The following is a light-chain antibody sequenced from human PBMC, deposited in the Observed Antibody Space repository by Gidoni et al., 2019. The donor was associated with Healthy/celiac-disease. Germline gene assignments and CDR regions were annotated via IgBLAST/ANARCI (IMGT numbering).Light chain of an antibody. V-gene: IGKV3-11*01. CDR2: DAS. Sequence: EIVFTQSPATLSLSPGERATLSCRASQSVSSYLAWYQQKPGQAPRLLIYDASNRATGIPARFSGSGYGTDFTLTISSLEPEDFAVYYCQQRSNWPPLTFXGXTKVEIK. CDR3: QQRSNWPPLT. CDR1: QSVSSY. J-gene: IGKJ4*01.